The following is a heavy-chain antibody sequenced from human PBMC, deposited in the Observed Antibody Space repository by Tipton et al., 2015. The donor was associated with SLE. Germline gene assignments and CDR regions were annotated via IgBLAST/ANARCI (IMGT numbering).Heavy chain of an antibody. Sequence: QLVQSGAEMKKPGASMKVSCKASGYIFTGYYLHWVRQAPGQGLEYMGWINPNSGGASSALKFRGRVTMTADTSTTTVFLELTSLRSDDTAVYYCARFGSGSYNNPNWFDPWGQGTLITVSS. V-gene: IGHV1-2*02. CDR3: ARFGSGSYNNPNWFDP. D-gene: IGHD3-10*01. J-gene: IGHJ5*02. CDR2: INPNSGGA. CDR1: GYIFTGYY.